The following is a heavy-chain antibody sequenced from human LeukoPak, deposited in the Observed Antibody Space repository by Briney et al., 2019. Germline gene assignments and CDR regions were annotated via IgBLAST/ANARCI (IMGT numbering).Heavy chain of an antibody. CDR2: ISAYNGNT. Sequence: GASVKVSCKASGYTFTSYGISWVRQAPGQGLEWMGWISAYNGNTNYAQKLQGRVTMTTDTSMGTAYMELRSLRSDDTAVYYCARVGSGYCSSTSCYTEGYYMDVWGKGTTVTVSS. CDR1: GYTFTSYG. J-gene: IGHJ6*03. V-gene: IGHV1-18*01. CDR3: ARVGSGYCSSTSCYTEGYYMDV. D-gene: IGHD2-2*02.